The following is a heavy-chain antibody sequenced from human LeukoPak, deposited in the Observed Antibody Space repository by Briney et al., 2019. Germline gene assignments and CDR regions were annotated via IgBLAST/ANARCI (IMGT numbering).Heavy chain of an antibody. CDR2: IYYSGST. Sequence: SETLSLTCTVSGGSISSYYWSWIRQPPGKGLEWIGYIYYSGSTNYNPSLKSRVTISVDRSKNQFSLKLSSVTAADTAVYYCARAVLRGAFDIWGQGTMVTVSS. V-gene: IGHV4-59*12. CDR1: GGSISSYY. CDR3: ARAVLRGAFDI. J-gene: IGHJ3*02.